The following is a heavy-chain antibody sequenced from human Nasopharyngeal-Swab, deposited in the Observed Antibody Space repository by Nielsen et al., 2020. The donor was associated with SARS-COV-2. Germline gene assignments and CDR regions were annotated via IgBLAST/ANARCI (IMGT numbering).Heavy chain of an antibody. CDR3: AGSTGPFDY. D-gene: IGHD1-14*01. J-gene: IGHJ4*02. CDR2: INHSGSA. CDR1: GGSFSGYY. Sequence: SETLSLTCAVYGGSFSGYYWSWIRQPPGKGLEWIGEINHSGSANYNPSLKSRVTISVDTSKNQFSLKLSSVTAADTAVYYCAGSTGPFDYWGQGTLVTVSS. V-gene: IGHV4-34*01.